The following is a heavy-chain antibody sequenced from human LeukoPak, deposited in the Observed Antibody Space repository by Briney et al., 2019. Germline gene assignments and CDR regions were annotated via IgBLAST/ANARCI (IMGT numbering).Heavy chain of an antibody. CDR3: ARALVPPDYRNPPPNWFDP. J-gene: IGHJ5*02. Sequence: SETLSLTCTVSGDSINSDDYYWNWIRQHPGKGLEWIGYISYSGIPYYNPSLKSRVTISVDTSKNQSSLKLSSVTAADTAVYYCARALVPPDYRNPPPNWFDPWGQGTLVTVSS. D-gene: IGHD4/OR15-4a*01. CDR1: GDSINSDDYY. CDR2: ISYSGIP. V-gene: IGHV4-31*03.